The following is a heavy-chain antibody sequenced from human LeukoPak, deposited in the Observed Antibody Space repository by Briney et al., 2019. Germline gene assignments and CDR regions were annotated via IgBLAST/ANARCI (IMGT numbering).Heavy chain of an antibody. CDR3: ASSENGLAVADNRGSDY. J-gene: IGHJ4*02. D-gene: IGHD6-19*01. CDR1: GGSISSSSYY. Sequence: NPSETLSLTCTVSGGSISSSSYYWGWIRQPPGKGLEWIGSIYYSGSTYYNPSLKSRVTISVDTSKNKFSLKLSSVTAADTAVYYCASSENGLAVADNRGSDYWGQGTLVTVSS. CDR2: IYYSGST. V-gene: IGHV4-39*07.